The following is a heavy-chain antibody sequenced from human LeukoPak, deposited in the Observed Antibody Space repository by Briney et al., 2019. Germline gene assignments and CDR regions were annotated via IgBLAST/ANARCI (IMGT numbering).Heavy chain of an antibody. CDR3: AKDLWYGSGSYYNSLLSY. CDR1: GFTFSSYA. Sequence: GGSLRLSCAASGFTFSSYAMSWVRQAPGKGLEWVSAISGSGGSTYYADSVKGRFTISRDNSKNTLYLQMNSLRAEDTAVYYCAKDLWYGSGSYYNSLLSYWGQGTLVTVSS. CDR2: ISGSGGST. J-gene: IGHJ4*02. V-gene: IGHV3-23*01. D-gene: IGHD3-10*01.